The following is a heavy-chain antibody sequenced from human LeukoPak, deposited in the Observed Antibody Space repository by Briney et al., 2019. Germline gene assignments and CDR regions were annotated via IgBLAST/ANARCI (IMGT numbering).Heavy chain of an antibody. D-gene: IGHD2-15*01. CDR2: MNRNTRNT. Sequence: ASVKLACKASGYTVTSYDINWARPATGQGLEWMGWMNRNTRNTGFAQKFQGRVTMTRDTYMTTAYMELTTLNSEDTAVYYCARGPPPYCSGDSCYAFLYFHHWGQGTLVTVSS. CDR1: GYTVTSYD. CDR3: ARGPPPYCSGDSCYAFLYFHH. J-gene: IGHJ1*01. V-gene: IGHV1-8*01.